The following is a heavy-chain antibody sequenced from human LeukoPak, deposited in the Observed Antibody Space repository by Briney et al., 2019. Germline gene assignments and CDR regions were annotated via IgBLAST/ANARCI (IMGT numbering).Heavy chain of an antibody. V-gene: IGHV1-2*02. CDR1: GFTFTGYY. CDR2: INPNSGGT. D-gene: IGHD1-26*01. J-gene: IGHJ4*02. CDR3: ARAVGATTGIDY. Sequence: GGSLRLSCTASGFTFTGYYTHWVRQAPGQGLEWMGWINPNSGGTNYAQKFQGRVTMTRDTSISTAYMELSRLRSDDTAVYYCARAVGATTGIDYWGQGTLVTVSS.